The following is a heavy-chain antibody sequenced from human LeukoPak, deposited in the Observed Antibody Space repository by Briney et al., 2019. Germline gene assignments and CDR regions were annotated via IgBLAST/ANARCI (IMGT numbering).Heavy chain of an antibody. D-gene: IGHD6-19*01. CDR1: GGTFSRYA. V-gene: IGHV1-69*05. CDR3: ARDEAVALGHRFDY. CDR2: IIPIFGTA. J-gene: IGHJ4*02. Sequence: SVKVSCKASGGTFSRYAISWVRQAPGQGLEWMGGIIPIFGTANYAQKFQGRVTIATDESTSTAYMELSSLRSEDTAVYYCARDEAVALGHRFDYWGQGTLVTVSS.